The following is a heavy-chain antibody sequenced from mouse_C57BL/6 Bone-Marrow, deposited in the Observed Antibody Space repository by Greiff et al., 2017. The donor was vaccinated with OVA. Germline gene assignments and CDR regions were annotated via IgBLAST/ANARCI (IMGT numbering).Heavy chain of an antibody. Sequence: EVKLVESGEGLVKPGGSLKLSCAASGFTFSSYAMSWVRQTPEKRLEWVAYISSGGDYIYYADTVKGRFTISRDNARNTLYLQMSSLKSEDTAMYYCTRDDYAPSLAYWGQGTLVTVSA. CDR3: TRDDYAPSLAY. J-gene: IGHJ3*01. CDR2: ISSGGDYI. D-gene: IGHD2-4*01. CDR1: GFTFSSYA. V-gene: IGHV5-9-1*02.